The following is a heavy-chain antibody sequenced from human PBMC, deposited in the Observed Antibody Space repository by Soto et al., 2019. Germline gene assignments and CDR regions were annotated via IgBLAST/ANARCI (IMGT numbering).Heavy chain of an antibody. CDR3: GREDRDREPGLLPAAIDGMDV. CDR2: IIPIFGIA. Sequence: QVQLVQSGAEVKKPGSSVKVSYKASGGTFSRYSITWVRQAPGHGLEWIGRIIPIFGIASYAQKFQGRVRITGAEPRSKAYRGLSSLRSDDTAVYYCGREDRDREPGLLPAAIDGMDVWGQGTTVTVSS. D-gene: IGHD2-2*01. V-gene: IGHV1-69*08. CDR1: GGTFSRYS. J-gene: IGHJ6*02.